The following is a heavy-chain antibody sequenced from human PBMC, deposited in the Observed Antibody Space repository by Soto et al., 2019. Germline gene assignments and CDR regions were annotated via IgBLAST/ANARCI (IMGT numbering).Heavy chain of an antibody. D-gene: IGHD6-6*01. J-gene: IGHJ4*02. CDR1: GATFSSYA. Sequence: GASVNVSCQASGATFSSYAIIWVRQAPGQGLEWMGGIIPIFGTANYAQKFQGRVTITADESTSTAYMELSSLRSEDTAVYYCAISATLAAPLVYWGQGTLVTVSS. V-gene: IGHV1-69*13. CDR2: IIPIFGTA. CDR3: AISATLAAPLVY.